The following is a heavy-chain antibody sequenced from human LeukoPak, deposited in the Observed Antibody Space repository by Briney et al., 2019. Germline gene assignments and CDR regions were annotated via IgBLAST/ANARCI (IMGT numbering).Heavy chain of an antibody. CDR3: AHSLVRGRSPPFGY. Sequence: KVSGPVLVKPTETLTLTCTVSGLSLSNARMGVSWIRQPPGKALEWLAHIFSNDEKSYSTSLKSRLTISKDTYKSQVVLTMTNMDPGHTATYYCAHSLVRGRSPPFGYWARGTLVTVSS. CDR1: GLSLSNARMG. CDR2: IFSNDEK. V-gene: IGHV2-26*01. D-gene: IGHD3-10*01. J-gene: IGHJ4*02.